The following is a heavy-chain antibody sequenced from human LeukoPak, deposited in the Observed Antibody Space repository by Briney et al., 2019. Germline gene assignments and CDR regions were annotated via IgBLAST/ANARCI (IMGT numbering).Heavy chain of an antibody. CDR1: GCTFTTYA. Sequence: ASVKVSCKASGCTFTTYAMHWVRQAPGQRLEWMGWINAGNGNTKYSQKFQGRVAITRDTSASTAYMELSSLRSEDTAVYYCASRRQYCSTTSCSAAFDIRGQGTMVTVSS. J-gene: IGHJ3*02. D-gene: IGHD2-2*01. V-gene: IGHV1-3*01. CDR3: ASRRQYCSTTSCSAAFDI. CDR2: INAGNGNT.